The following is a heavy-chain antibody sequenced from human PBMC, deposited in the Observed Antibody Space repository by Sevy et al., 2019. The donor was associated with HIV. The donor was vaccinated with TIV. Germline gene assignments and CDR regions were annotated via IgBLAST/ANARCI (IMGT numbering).Heavy chain of an antibody. CDR3: VRGIAVATIGGDYFDY. CDR1: GYSISSGYY. D-gene: IGHD6-19*01. J-gene: IGHJ4*02. CDR2: IYHSGST. Sequence: SETLSLTCAVSGYSISSGYYWGWIRQSPGKGLEWIGSIYHSGSTYYNPSLKSRITISVDTSKNQFSLKLSSVTAADTAVYYCVRGIAVATIGGDYFDYWGQGTLVTVSS. V-gene: IGHV4-38-2*01.